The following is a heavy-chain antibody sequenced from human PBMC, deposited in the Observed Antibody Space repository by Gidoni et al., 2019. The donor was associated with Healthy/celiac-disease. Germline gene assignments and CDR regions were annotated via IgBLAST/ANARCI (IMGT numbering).Heavy chain of an antibody. CDR2: IRYDGSNK. Sequence: QVQLVESGGGVVQPGGSLSLSCAASGFPFSSYGMHWFRQAPGKGLEWVAFIRYDGSNKYYADSVKGRFTISRDNSKNTLYLQMNSLRAEDTAVYYCAKDLREGSVGSDYWGQGTLVTVSS. CDR1: GFPFSSYG. D-gene: IGHD1-26*01. CDR3: AKDLREGSVGSDY. V-gene: IGHV3-30*02. J-gene: IGHJ4*02.